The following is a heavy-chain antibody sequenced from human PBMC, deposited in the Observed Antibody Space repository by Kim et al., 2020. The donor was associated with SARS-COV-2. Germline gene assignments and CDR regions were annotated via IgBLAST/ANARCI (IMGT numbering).Heavy chain of an antibody. CDR2: IWHDGSNK. CDR1: GFTFSDYG. V-gene: IGHV3-33*08. D-gene: IGHD3-9*01. J-gene: IGHJ4*02. Sequence: GGSLRLSCAVSGFTFSDYGMHWVRQAPGKGLEWVAVIWHDGSNKYYADSAKGRFTIHRDDTKNTLYLQMNSLRVEDTAVYYCARDDILTGYTIDYWGQGTLVTVSS. CDR3: ARDDILTGYTIDY.